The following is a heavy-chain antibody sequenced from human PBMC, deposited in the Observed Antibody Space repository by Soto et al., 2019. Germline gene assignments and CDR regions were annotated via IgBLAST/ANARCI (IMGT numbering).Heavy chain of an antibody. Sequence: ASVKVSCKASGYTFTGYYMHWVRQAPGQGLEWMGWINPNSGGTNYAQKFQGWVTMTSDTSISTAYMELSRLRSDDTAVYYCARAYYNYGDYVEGDFYYYYGMDVWGQGTTVTVSS. V-gene: IGHV1-2*04. CDR2: INPNSGGT. D-gene: IGHD4-17*01. CDR1: GYTFTGYY. CDR3: ARAYYNYGDYVEGDFYYYYGMDV. J-gene: IGHJ6*02.